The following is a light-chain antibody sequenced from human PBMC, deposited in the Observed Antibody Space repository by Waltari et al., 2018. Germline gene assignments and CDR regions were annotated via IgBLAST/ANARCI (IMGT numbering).Light chain of an antibody. Sequence: QSALTQPASVSGSPGQSITLSCTGTSSDVGAFDSVSWYQQHPGKAPQLIIYEVIRRPSGISDRFSGSKSDNTASLTIFDLQPEDEADYYCSSFTTRSTYAFGAGTKVTVL. CDR2: EVI. J-gene: IGLJ1*01. CDR3: SSFTTRSTYA. CDR1: SSDVGAFDS. V-gene: IGLV2-14*01.